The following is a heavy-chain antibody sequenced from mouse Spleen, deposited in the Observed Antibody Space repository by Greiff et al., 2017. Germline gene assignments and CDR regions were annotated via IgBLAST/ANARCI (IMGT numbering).Heavy chain of an antibody. Sequence: VQLQQSGAELVRPGASVKLSCTASGFNIKDDYMHWVKQRPEQGLEWIGWIDPENGDTEYASKFQGKATITADTSSNTAYLQLSSLTSEDTAVYYCTTHPHYYGSSPWYFDVWGTGTTVTVSS. J-gene: IGHJ1*03. CDR1: GFNIKDDY. D-gene: IGHD1-1*01. CDR3: TTHPHYYGSSPWYFDV. CDR2: IDPENGDT. V-gene: IGHV14-4*01.